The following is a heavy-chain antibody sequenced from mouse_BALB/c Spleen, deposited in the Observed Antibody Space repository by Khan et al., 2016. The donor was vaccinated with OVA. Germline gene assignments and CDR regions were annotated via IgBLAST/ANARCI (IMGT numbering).Heavy chain of an antibody. D-gene: IGHD1-1*01. CDR3: GRDYGSSFWFAY. V-gene: IGHV1S136*01. CDR1: GYTFTNYI. CDR2: INHYNDGT. J-gene: IGHJ3*01. Sequence: VQLQQSGPELVKPGASVKMSCKASGYTFTNYIIHWVKQKPGQGLEWIGYINHYNDGTKYNEKFKSKATLTSDKSSSTAYMELSGLTSEDSAVYYCGRDYGSSFWFAYWGQGTLVTVSA.